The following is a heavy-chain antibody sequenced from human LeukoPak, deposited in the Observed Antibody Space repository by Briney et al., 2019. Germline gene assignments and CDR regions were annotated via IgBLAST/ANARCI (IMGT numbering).Heavy chain of an antibody. V-gene: IGHV4-39*07. CDR3: ARGLEVRARVGYHYYMDV. CDR1: GDSPCRSSLF. D-gene: IGHD1-26*01. J-gene: IGHJ6*03. CDR2: VYRENT. Sequence: SETLSLTRTVSGDSPCRSSLFWGWIRQPPGRWLEWIGAVYRENTYYDPSLKSRDSISVYTSKNQSSLTMSSVTAADTAVYFCARGLEVRARVGYHYYMDVWGKGTTVTVSS.